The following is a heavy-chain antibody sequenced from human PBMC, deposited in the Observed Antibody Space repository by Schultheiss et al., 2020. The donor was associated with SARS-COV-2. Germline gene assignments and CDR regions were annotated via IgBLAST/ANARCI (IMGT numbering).Heavy chain of an antibody. Sequence: KISCKASGGTFSRYAISWVRQAPGQGLEWMGGIIPIFGTANYAQKFQGRVTITADESTSTAYMELSSLRSEDTAVYYCARAPYDSSGTYFDYWGQGTLVTVSS. D-gene: IGHD3-22*01. CDR3: ARAPYDSSGTYFDY. CDR1: GGTFSRYA. J-gene: IGHJ4*02. CDR2: IIPIFGTA. V-gene: IGHV1-69*01.